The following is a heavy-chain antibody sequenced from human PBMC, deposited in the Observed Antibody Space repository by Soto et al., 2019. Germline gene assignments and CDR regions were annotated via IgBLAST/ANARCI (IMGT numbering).Heavy chain of an antibody. CDR3: TTPDIVVVVAGLTMGIGPYDY. CDR2: IKSKTDGGTT. CDR1: GFTFSNAW. D-gene: IGHD2-15*01. V-gene: IGHV3-15*07. Sequence: PGGSLRLSCAASGFTFSNAWMNWVRQAPGKGLEWVGRIKSKTDGGTTDYAAPVKGRFTISRDDSKNTLYLQMNSLKTEDTAVYYCTTPDIVVVVAGLTMGIGPYDYWGQGTLVTVSS. J-gene: IGHJ4*02.